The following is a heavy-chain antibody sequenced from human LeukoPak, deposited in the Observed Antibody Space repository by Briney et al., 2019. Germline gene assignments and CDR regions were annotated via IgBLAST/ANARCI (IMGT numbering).Heavy chain of an antibody. D-gene: IGHD3-3*01. Sequence: GGSLTLSCAASGFSFSSFGFNWVRQAPGKGLEWISYISSSRRAIYYAVSVRGRFTVSRENAKNSLFLEMSSPRAEDTAVYYCAREGCYFDSGSGPEPCYNYYMAVWGKGTTVTVSS. CDR1: GFSFSSFG. V-gene: IGHV3-48*01. CDR3: AREGCYFDSGSGPEPCYNYYMAV. CDR2: ISSSRRAI. J-gene: IGHJ6*03.